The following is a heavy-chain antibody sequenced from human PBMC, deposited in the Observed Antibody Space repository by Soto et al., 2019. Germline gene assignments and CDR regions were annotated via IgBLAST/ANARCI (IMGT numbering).Heavy chain of an antibody. CDR2: ISGSGRTT. J-gene: IGHJ6*03. CDR1: GFTFSTYA. CDR3: AKFRGPSYSYYYMDV. D-gene: IGHD3-16*01. Sequence: EVQLLESGGGLVQPGGSLRLSCATSGFTFSTYAMNWLRQAPGRGLECVSFISGSGRTTYYADSVKCRFTVSRDNSKNTLYLQMNSLRAEDTALYYCAKFRGPSYSYYYMDVWGKGATVTVSS. V-gene: IGHV3-23*01.